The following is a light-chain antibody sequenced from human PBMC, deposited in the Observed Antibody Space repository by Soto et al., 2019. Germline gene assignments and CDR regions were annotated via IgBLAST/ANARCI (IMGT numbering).Light chain of an antibody. Sequence: PSPLVVAVGERVNTPCRASRSISRWLAWYQQKPGKAPQALIYDASSLKSGVPSRFSGSGSGTHFTLTISTLQPEDVGTFYCQQSLSTPTYTFGQGTKVDIK. CDR1: RSISRW. CDR2: DAS. CDR3: QQSLSTPTYT. V-gene: IGKV1-5*01. J-gene: IGKJ2*01.